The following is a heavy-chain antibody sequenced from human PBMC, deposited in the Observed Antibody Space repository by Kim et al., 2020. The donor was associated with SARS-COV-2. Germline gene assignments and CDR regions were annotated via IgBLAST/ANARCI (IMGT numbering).Heavy chain of an antibody. CDR1: GFTFSNAW. Sequence: GGSLRLSCAASGFTFSNAWMSWVRQAPGKGLEWVGRIKSKTDGGTTDYAAPVKGRFTIPTDDSKNTLYLQMNSLKTEDTAVYYCTTESSSWYQVKGANWFDPWGQGTLVTVSS. CDR3: TTESSSWYQVKGANWFDP. V-gene: IGHV3-15*01. D-gene: IGHD6-13*01. CDR2: IKSKTDGGTT. J-gene: IGHJ5*02.